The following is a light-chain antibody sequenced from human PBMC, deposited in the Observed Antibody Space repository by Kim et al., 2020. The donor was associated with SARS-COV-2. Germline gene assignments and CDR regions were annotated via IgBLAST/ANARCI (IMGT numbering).Light chain of an antibody. Sequence: SYELTQPPAVSVSPGQTATITCSGQNVGEKYACWYQQKPGQSPVLVIYKDDKRPSGIPERFSGSNSGNTATLTVSGTQATDESDYYCQAWDNDTVMFGGGTPLTVL. CDR3: QAWDNDTVM. CDR2: KDD. CDR1: NVGEKY. J-gene: IGLJ3*02. V-gene: IGLV3-1*01.